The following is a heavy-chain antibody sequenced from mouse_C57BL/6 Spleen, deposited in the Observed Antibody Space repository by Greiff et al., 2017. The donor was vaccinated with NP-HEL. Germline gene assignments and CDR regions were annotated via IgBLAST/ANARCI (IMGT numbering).Heavy chain of an antibody. V-gene: IGHV1-12*01. CDR2: IYPGNGDT. J-gene: IGHJ3*01. D-gene: IGHD1-1*01. CDR3: ARSYYYGSSYSAWFAY. CDR1: GYTFTSYN. Sequence: QVQLQQSGAELVRPGASVKMSCKASGYTFTSYNMHWVKQTPRQGLEWIGAIYPGNGDTSYNQKFKGKATLTVDKSSSTAYMQLSSLTSEDSAVYFCARSYYYGSSYSAWFAYWGQGTLVTVSA.